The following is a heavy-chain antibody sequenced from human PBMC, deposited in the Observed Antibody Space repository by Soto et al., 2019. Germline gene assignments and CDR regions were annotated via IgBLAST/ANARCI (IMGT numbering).Heavy chain of an antibody. CDR2: IWYDGSNK. CDR3: ARDHPLWFGEKDAFDI. Sequence: GGSLRLSCAASGFTFSSYGMHWVRQAPGKGLEWVAVIWYDGSNKYYADSVKGRFTISRDNSKNTLYLQMNSLRAEDTAVYYCARDHPLWFGEKDAFDIWGQGTMVTVSS. CDR1: GFTFSSYG. D-gene: IGHD3-10*01. J-gene: IGHJ3*02. V-gene: IGHV3-33*01.